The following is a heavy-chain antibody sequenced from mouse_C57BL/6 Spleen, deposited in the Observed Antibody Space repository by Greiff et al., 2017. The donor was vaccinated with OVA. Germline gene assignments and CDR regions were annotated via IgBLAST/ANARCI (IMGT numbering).Heavy chain of an antibody. J-gene: IGHJ2*01. CDR2: ISDGGSYT. D-gene: IGHD1-1*01. CDR1: GFTFSSYA. Sequence: EVQGVESGGGLVKPGGSLKFSCAASGFTFSSYAMSWVRQTPEKRLEWVATISDGGSYTYYPDNVKGRFTISRDNAKNNLYLQIRHLKSEDTAMYYCARVTTVVAYYFDYWGQGTTLTVSS. V-gene: IGHV5-4*01. CDR3: ARVTTVVAYYFDY.